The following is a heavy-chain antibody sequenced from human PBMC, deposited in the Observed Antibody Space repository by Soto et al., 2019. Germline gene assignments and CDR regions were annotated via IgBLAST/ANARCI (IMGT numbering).Heavy chain of an antibody. CDR3: ARDLRPYCSGGSWYANYSYYGMDV. Sequence: QVQLVQSGAEVKNPGASVKVSCKASGYTFTGYYMHWVRQAPGQGLEWMGWINPNSGGTNYAQKFQGWVTMTRDTYISTVYMKLSRLRSADTAVYYCARDLRPYCSGGSWYANYSYYGMDVWGQGTTVTVPS. J-gene: IGHJ6*01. D-gene: IGHD2-15*01. CDR1: GYTFTGYY. V-gene: IGHV1-2*04. CDR2: INPNSGGT.